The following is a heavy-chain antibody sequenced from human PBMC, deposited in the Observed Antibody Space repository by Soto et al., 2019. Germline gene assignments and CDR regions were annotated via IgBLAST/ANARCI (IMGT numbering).Heavy chain of an antibody. CDR3: ARAGGPGLFNRH. D-gene: IGHD3-22*01. J-gene: IGHJ4*02. CDR2: IYYSGST. Sequence: SETLSLTCTVSGGSISSYYWSWIRQPPGKGLEWIGYIYYSGSTNYNPSLKSRVTISVDTSKNQFSLKLSSVTAADTAVYYCARAGGPGLFNRHWGQGTLVTVSS. CDR1: GGSISSYY. V-gene: IGHV4-59*01.